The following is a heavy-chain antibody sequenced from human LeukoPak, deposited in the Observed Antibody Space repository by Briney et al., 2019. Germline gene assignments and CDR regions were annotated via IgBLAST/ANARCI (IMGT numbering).Heavy chain of an antibody. CDR1: GYTFTSYY. D-gene: IGHD5-18*01. CDR3: ASSWRGYSYGSF. V-gene: IGHV1-46*01. CDR2: INPSGGST. J-gene: IGHJ4*02. Sequence: ASVKVPCKASGYTFTSYYMHWVRQAPGQGLEWMGIINPSGGSTSYAQKFQGRVTMTRDTSTSTVYMELSSLRSEDTAVYYCASSWRGYSYGSFWGQGTLVTVSS.